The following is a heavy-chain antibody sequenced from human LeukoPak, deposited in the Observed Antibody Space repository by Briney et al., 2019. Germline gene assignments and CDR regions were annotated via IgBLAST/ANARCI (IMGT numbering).Heavy chain of an antibody. CDR3: AKDLTGVNYCLDQ. CDR1: GFTFSIYS. Sequence: GGSLRLSCAASGFTFSIYSMNWVRQAPGKGLEWVSYISSISSNIYYADSVKGRFTISRDNSKNTLYLQMNSLRAEDTAVYYCAKDLTGVNYCLDQWGQGTLVTVSS. CDR2: ISSISSNI. V-gene: IGHV3-48*01. J-gene: IGHJ4*02. D-gene: IGHD1-7*01.